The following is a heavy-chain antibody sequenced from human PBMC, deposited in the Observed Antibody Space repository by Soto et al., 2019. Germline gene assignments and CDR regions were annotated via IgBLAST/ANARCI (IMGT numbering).Heavy chain of an antibody. CDR1: GFTFSDYY. Sequence: QVQVVESGGGLVKPGGSLRLSCAASGFTFSDYYMNWIRQAPGKGLEWVSYISSSSDYTKYADSVKGRFTISRDNAKSSLYLQMHSLRAEDTAGYYCARGGVRGTTSRGQVYNWGQGTLVTVSS. V-gene: IGHV3-11*06. CDR3: ARGGVRGTTSRGQVYN. D-gene: IGHD1-7*01. CDR2: ISSSSDYT. J-gene: IGHJ4*02.